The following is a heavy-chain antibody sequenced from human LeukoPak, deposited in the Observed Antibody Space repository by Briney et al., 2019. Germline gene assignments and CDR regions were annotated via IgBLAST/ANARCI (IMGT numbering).Heavy chain of an antibody. Sequence: VASVKVSCKASGYTFTGYGINWVRQATGQGLEWMGWMNPNSGNTGYAQKFQGRVTMTRNTSISTAYMELSSLRSEDTAVYYCARRSDYYDSSAYYYWGQGTLVTVSS. V-gene: IGHV1-8*02. CDR1: GYTFTGYG. D-gene: IGHD3-22*01. CDR3: ARRSDYYDSSAYYY. J-gene: IGHJ4*02. CDR2: MNPNSGNT.